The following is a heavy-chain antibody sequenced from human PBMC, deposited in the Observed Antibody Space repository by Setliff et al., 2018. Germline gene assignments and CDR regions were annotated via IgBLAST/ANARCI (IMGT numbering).Heavy chain of an antibody. V-gene: IGHV4-39*01. CDR2: IYYSGST. D-gene: IGHD1-1*01. CDR1: GGSISSSSYY. Sequence: SETLSLTCTVSGGSISSSSYYWGWIRQPPGKGLEWIGSIYYSGSTYYNPSLKSRVTISVDTSKSQFSLKLSSVTAADTAVYYCARLSQGDGYNYRYYFDYWGQGTLVTVSS. CDR3: ARLSQGDGYNYRYYFDY. J-gene: IGHJ4*02.